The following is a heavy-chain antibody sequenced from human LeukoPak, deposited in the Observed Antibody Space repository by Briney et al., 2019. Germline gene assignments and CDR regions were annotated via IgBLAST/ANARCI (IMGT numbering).Heavy chain of an antibody. CDR2: ISSSGSTI. Sequence: GGSLRLSCAASGFTFSSYEMNWVRQAPGKGLEWVSYISSSGSTIYYADSVKGRFTISRDNAKNSLYLQMNSLRAEDTAVYYCARDLIRYYYMDVWGKGTTVTVSS. D-gene: IGHD3-16*01. CDR1: GFTFSSYE. J-gene: IGHJ6*03. CDR3: ARDLIRYYYMDV. V-gene: IGHV3-48*03.